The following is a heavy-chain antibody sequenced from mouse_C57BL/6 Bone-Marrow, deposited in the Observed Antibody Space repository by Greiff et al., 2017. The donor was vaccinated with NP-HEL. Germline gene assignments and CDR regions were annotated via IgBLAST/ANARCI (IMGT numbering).Heavy chain of an antibody. CDR1: GYSFTSYY. J-gene: IGHJ2*01. D-gene: IGHD1-1*01. CDR2: IYPGSGNT. V-gene: IGHV1-66*01. CDR3: ARSGLSYYYGSRFDY. Sequence: QVHVKQSGPELVKPGASVKISCKASGYSFTSYYIHWVKQRPGQGLEWIGWIYPGSGNTKYNEKFKGKATLTADTSSSTAYMQRSSLTSEDSAVYYCARSGLSYYYGSRFDYWGQGTTLTVSS.